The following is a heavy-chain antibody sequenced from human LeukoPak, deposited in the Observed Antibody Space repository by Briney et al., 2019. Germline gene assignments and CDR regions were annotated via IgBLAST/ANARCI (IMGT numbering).Heavy chain of an antibody. CDR2: TYYSGST. V-gene: IGHV4-61*01. CDR3: ARVDQSGYDTRGWFDP. D-gene: IGHD5-12*01. CDR1: GGSISSGSYY. J-gene: IGHJ5*02. Sequence: SQTLSLTCTVSGGSISSGSYYWSWIRQPPGKGLEWIGYTYYSGSTNYNPSLKSRVTISVDMSKNQFSLKLSSVTAADTAVYYCARVDQSGYDTRGWFDPWGQGTLVTVSS.